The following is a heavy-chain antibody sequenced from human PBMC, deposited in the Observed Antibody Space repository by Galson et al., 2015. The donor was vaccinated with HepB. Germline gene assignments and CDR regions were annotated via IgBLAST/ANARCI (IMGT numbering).Heavy chain of an antibody. CDR2: ISYSGIT. V-gene: IGHV4-59*01. CDR3: ARDRPIPAAAWENYGMDV. J-gene: IGHJ6*02. D-gene: IGHD2-2*02. CDR1: GGSIRSYY. Sequence: TLSLTCTVSGGSIRSYYWSWIRQPPGKGLEWVGYISYSGITNYNPSLKSRVSMSVDTSKNQFSLKLSSVTAADTAVYYCARDRPIPAAAWENYGMDVWGQGATVTVSS.